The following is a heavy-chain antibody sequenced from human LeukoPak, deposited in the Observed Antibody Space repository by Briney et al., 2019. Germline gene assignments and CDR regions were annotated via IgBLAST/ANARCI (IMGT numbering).Heavy chain of an antibody. J-gene: IGHJ4*02. CDR1: GFTFSSYA. CDR3: AGRIAAAGTTDY. V-gene: IGHV3-23*01. CDR2: ISGSGGST. D-gene: IGHD6-13*01. Sequence: PGGSLRLSCAASGFTFSSYAMSWVRQAPGKGLEWVSAISGSGGSTCYADSVKGRFTISRDNSKNTLYLQMNSLRAEDTAVYYCAGRIAAAGTTDYWGQGTLVTVSS.